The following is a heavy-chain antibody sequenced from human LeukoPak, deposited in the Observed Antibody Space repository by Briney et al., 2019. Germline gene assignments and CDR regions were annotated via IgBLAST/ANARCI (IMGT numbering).Heavy chain of an antibody. Sequence: PGGSLRLSCAASGFTFSDYYMSWIRQAPGKGLEWVSYISSSGSTIYYADSVKGRFTISRDNSKNTLYLQMNSLRAEDTAVYYCARAWRSRDWFDPWGQGTLVTVSS. CDR2: ISSSGSTI. J-gene: IGHJ5*02. D-gene: IGHD5-24*01. V-gene: IGHV3-11*04. CDR3: ARAWRSRDWFDP. CDR1: GFTFSDYY.